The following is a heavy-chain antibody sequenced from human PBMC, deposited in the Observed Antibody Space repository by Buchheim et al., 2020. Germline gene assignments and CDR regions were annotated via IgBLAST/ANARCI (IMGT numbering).Heavy chain of an antibody. CDR1: GGSISSYY. CDR3: AREYYYDSSGSLLLDY. Sequence: QVQLQESGPGLVKPSATLSLTCTVSGGSISSYYWSWIRQSPEKGLEWIGYIYYSGSSNYNPSLKSRVTISVDTSKNKFSLKLSSVTAADTAVYYCAREYYYDSSGSLLLDYAGQRTL. D-gene: IGHD3-22*01. J-gene: IGHJ4*02. V-gene: IGHV4-59*01. CDR2: IYYSGSS.